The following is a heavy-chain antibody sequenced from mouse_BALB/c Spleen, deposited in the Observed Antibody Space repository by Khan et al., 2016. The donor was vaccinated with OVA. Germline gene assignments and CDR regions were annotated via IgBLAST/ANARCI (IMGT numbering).Heavy chain of an antibody. V-gene: IGHV5-6*01. Sequence: EVQLVESGGDLVEPGGSLKLSCAASGYSFTSYNMSWVRQTPDKRLEWVATISSYSDCTYYTDIVKGRFTISRDNSKNTLYLQLSSLKSEDTAMYDCESNLGGSFDYWGQGTLVAVSA. CDR3: ESNLGGSFDY. CDR2: ISSYSDCT. D-gene: IGHD1-3*01. J-gene: IGHJ3*01. CDR1: GYSFTSYN.